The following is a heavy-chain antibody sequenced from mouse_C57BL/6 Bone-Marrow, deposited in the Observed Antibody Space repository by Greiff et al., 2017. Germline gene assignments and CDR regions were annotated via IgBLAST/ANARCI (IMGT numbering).Heavy chain of an antibody. CDR3: ARSLLHRDY. CDR1: GYTFTSYW. J-gene: IGHJ2*01. D-gene: IGHD1-1*01. V-gene: IGHV1-64*01. CDR2: IHPNSGST. Sequence: QVQLQQPGAELVKPGASVKLSCKASGYTFTSYWMHWVKQRPGQGLEWIGMIHPNSGSTNYNEKFKSKATLTVDTSSSTAYMQLSSLTSEDAAVYYCARSLLHRDYWGQGTTLTVSS.